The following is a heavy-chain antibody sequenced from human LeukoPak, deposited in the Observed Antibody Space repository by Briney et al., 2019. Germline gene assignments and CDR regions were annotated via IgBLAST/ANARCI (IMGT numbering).Heavy chain of an antibody. CDR3: ARFLGVAAAGTGFDY. Sequence: ASVKVSCKASGYTFTSYGISWVRQAPGQGLEWMGWISAYNGNTNYAQKLQGRVTMTTDTSTSTAYMELRSLRSDDTAVYYCARFLGVAAAGTGFDYWGQGTLVTVSS. V-gene: IGHV1-18*01. D-gene: IGHD6-13*01. CDR1: GYTFTSYG. CDR2: ISAYNGNT. J-gene: IGHJ4*02.